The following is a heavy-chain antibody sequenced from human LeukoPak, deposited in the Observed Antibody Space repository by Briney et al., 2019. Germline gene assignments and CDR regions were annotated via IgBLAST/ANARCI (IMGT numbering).Heavy chain of an antibody. D-gene: IGHD3-9*01. CDR2: ISGSGGST. CDR3: AKGVNYDILTGYFPGDAFDI. Sequence: GGPLRLSCAASGFTFSSYAMSWVRQAPGKGLEWVSAISGSGGSTYYADSVKGRFTISRDNSKNTLYLQMNSLRAEDTAVYYCAKGVNYDILTGYFPGDAFDIWGQGTMVTVSS. V-gene: IGHV3-23*01. J-gene: IGHJ3*02. CDR1: GFTFSSYA.